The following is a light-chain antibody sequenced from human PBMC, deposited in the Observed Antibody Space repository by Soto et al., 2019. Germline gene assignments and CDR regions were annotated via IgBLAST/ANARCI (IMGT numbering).Light chain of an antibody. J-gene: IGKJ4*01. CDR2: GAS. CDR3: QQYSVWPPVLT. CDR1: QSVRSD. Sequence: EILMTQYPATLSVSPGERATLSCRASQSVRSDLAWYQQKPGQAPRLLIYGASTRATDIPARFSGNGSGTEFTLTISSLQSEDFAVYYCQQYSVWPPVLTFGGGTKVDIK. V-gene: IGKV3-15*01.